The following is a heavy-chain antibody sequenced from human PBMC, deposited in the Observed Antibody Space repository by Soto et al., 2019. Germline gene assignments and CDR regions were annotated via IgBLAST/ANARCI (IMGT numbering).Heavy chain of an antibody. J-gene: IGHJ4*02. Sequence: ASVKVSCKASGYTFTSYGISWVRQAPGQGLEWMGWISAYNGNTNYAQKLQGRVTMTTDTSTSTAYMELSSLRSEDTAVYYCAKPTADYGDYLLNYWGQGTLVTVSS. CDR2: ISAYNGNT. V-gene: IGHV1-18*01. D-gene: IGHD4-17*01. CDR1: GYTFTSYG. CDR3: AKPTADYGDYLLNY.